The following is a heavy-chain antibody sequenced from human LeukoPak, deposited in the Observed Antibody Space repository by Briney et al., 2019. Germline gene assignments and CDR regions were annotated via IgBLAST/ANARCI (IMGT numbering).Heavy chain of an antibody. CDR2: IKQDGSEK. CDR1: GFTFSSYW. CDR3: ARESSQRSYDFWSGPNAYDY. J-gene: IGHJ4*02. Sequence: PGGSLRLSCAASGFTFSSYWMSWVRQAPGKGLEWVANIKQDGSEKYYVDSVKGRFTISRDNAKNSLYLQMNSLRAEDTAVYYCARESSQRSYDFWSGPNAYDYWGQGTLVTVSS. D-gene: IGHD3-3*01. V-gene: IGHV3-7*01.